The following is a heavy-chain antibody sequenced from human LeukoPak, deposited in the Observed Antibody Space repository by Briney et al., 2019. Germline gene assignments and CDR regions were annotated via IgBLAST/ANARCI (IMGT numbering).Heavy chain of an antibody. CDR2: ISSTGNTI. Sequence: GGSLRLSCAASGFTFSTYDMNWVHQAPGKGLQWVSFISSTGNTIYYADSMKGRFTISRDNAKNSLYLQMNSLRAEDTAVYYCARDRARRDSTFDFDFWGQGTLVTVSS. CDR3: ARDRARRDSTFDFDF. J-gene: IGHJ4*02. CDR1: GFTFSTYD. D-gene: IGHD2-2*01. V-gene: IGHV3-48*03.